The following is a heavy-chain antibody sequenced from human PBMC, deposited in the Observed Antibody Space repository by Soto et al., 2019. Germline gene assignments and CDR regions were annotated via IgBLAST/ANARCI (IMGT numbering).Heavy chain of an antibody. CDR2: LYYSGST. Sequence: QLRLQESGPGLVKPSETLSLTCTVSGGSISSTTYYWGWIRQPPGKGLEWIGSLYYSGSTYYNPSLKSRVTISVDTSNNQFSLKLSSVTAADTAVYYCARRSPGGGSGPYGRWFDPWGQGTLVIVSS. V-gene: IGHV4-39*01. CDR1: GGSISSTTYY. J-gene: IGHJ5*02. CDR3: ARRSPGGGSGPYGRWFDP. D-gene: IGHD3-10*01.